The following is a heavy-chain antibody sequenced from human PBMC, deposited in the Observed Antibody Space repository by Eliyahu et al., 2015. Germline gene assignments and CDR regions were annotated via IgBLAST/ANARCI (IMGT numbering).Heavy chain of an antibody. Sequence: GESLKISCKGSGYSFTSYWIGWVRQMPGKGLEWMGIIYPGDSDTRYSPSFQGQVTISADKSISTAYLQWSSLKASDTAMYYCARRRNDRRRWSNYYFDYWGQGTLVTVSS. J-gene: IGHJ4*02. D-gene: IGHD1-1*01. V-gene: IGHV5-51*01. CDR1: GYSFTSYW. CDR3: ARRRNDRRRWSNYYFDY. CDR2: IYPGDSDT.